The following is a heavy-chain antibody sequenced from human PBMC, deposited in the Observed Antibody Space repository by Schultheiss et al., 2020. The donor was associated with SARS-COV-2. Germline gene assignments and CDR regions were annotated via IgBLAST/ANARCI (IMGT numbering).Heavy chain of an antibody. D-gene: IGHD3-10*01. V-gene: IGHV4-61*08. Sequence: SETLSLTCTVSGGSISSGGYYWSWIRQHPGKGLEWIGYISYTGSPSYNPSLKSRVTFSLDTSKKQFSLRLGSVTAADTAVYYCARAARVEQLFSVRGGHLDYWGRGTQVTVSS. CDR2: ISYTGSP. CDR1: GGSISSGGYY. CDR3: ARAARVEQLFSVRGGHLDY. J-gene: IGHJ4*02.